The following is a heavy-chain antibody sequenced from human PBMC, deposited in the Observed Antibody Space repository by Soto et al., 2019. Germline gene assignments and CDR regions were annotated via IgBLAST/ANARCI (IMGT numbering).Heavy chain of an antibody. V-gene: IGHV1-69*06. CDR1: RGTFCTLG. Sequence: SLLVSCKRYRGTFCTLGNRKWRQEPRECLEWMGGNIPIFGAANYAQKFQGRVTITADKSTTTAYMELSSLRSEDTAVYYCVRAWAAAAAEYYYYGIDVWGQGTTVTVSS. CDR2: NIPIFGAA. J-gene: IGHJ6*02. CDR3: VRAWAAAAAEYYYYGIDV. D-gene: IGHD6-13*01.